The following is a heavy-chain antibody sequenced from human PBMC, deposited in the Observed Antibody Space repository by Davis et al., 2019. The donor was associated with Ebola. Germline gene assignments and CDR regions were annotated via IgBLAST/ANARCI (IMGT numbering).Heavy chain of an antibody. V-gene: IGHV4-39*01. CDR1: GGSISSSSYY. D-gene: IGHD6-13*01. CDR2: IYYSGST. J-gene: IGHJ4*02. Sequence: PSETLSLTCTVSGGSISSSSYYWGWIRQPPGKGLEWIGSIYYSGSTYYNPSLKSRVTISVDTSKNQFSLKLSSVTAADTAVYYCASGSSSWYNSPFGYWGQGTLVTVSS. CDR3: ASGSSSWYNSPFGY.